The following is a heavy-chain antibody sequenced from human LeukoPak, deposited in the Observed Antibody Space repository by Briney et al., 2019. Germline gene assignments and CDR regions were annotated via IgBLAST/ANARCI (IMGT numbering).Heavy chain of an antibody. CDR3: AKGYYGSGTYGWFDP. D-gene: IGHD3-10*01. CDR2: ISASGDNT. V-gene: IGHV3-23*01. Sequence: TGGSLRLSCAASGFTFSISGMSWVRQAPGKGLEWVSTISASGDNTYYADSVKGRFTISRDNSKKKLYLQMNSLRDEDTAVYYCAKGYYGSGTYGWFDPWGQGTLVTVSS. CDR1: GFTFSISG. J-gene: IGHJ5*02.